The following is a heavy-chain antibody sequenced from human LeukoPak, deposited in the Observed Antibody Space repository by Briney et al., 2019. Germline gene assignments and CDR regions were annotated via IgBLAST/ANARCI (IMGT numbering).Heavy chain of an antibody. V-gene: IGHV3-23*01. D-gene: IGHD2-2*01. Sequence: GGSLRLSCAASGFSFSNYGMNWVRQAPGKGLEWVSGITGHGDTTYYADSVQGRFTISRDNPKNTLYLQMNSLRAEDTAVYYCAREYCSGTSCPKPYYYYYYMDVWGKGTTVTVSS. CDR2: ITGHGDTT. CDR1: GFSFSNYG. CDR3: AREYCSGTSCPKPYYYYYYMDV. J-gene: IGHJ6*03.